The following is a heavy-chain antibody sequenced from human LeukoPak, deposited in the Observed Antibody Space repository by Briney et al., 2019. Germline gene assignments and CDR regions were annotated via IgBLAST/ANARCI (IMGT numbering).Heavy chain of an antibody. CDR3: TKLASAPRDFDY. CDR2: SRDKGNNYTT. D-gene: IGHD3-10*01. J-gene: IGHJ4*01. V-gene: IGHV3-72*01. CDR1: GFTFSDHY. Sequence: GGSLRLSCAASGFTFSDHYIDWVRQAPGKGLEWVDRSRDKGNNYTTAYGASVRGRFTISRDDSKNSLYLKMNSLKIEDTAVYYCTKLASAPRDFDYWGQGTLVTVSS.